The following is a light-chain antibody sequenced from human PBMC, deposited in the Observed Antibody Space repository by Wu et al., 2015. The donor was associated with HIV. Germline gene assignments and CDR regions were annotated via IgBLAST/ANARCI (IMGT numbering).Light chain of an antibody. V-gene: IGKV3-20*01. CDR3: QHYDPSSPWT. J-gene: IGKJ1*01. CDR2: GVS. CDR1: QSISVNY. Sequence: EIVLTQSPGTLPLSPGERATLSCRASQSISVNYLAWYQQKPGQAPRLLIFGVSNRATAIPARFSGSGSGTDFTLTISRLEPEDFAVYYCQHYDPSSPWTFGPRDQG.